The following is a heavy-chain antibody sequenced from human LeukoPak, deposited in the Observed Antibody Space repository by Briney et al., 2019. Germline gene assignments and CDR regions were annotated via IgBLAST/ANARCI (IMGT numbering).Heavy chain of an antibody. CDR3: ARENLEYGDYAIDY. Sequence: GGSLRLSCAASGFIFTKYDMHWVRHATGRGPEWVSGIDRDGVTYYSDSVKGRFTMSRENGENSVYLQLNSLRAGDTAVYFCARENLEYGDYAIDYWGQGILVTVSS. V-gene: IGHV3-13*01. D-gene: IGHD4-17*01. J-gene: IGHJ4*02. CDR2: IDRDGVT. CDR1: GFIFTKYD.